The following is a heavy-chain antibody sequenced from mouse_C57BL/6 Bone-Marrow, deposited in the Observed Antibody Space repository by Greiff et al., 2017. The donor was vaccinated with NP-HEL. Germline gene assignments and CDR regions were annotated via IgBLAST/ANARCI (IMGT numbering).Heavy chain of an antibody. CDR2: INYDGSST. V-gene: IGHV5-16*01. Sequence: EVKLVESEGGLVQPGSSMKLSCTASGFTFSDYYMAWVRQVPEKGLEWVANINYDGSSTYYLDSLKSRFIISRDNAKNILYLQMSSLKSEDTATYYCAREIGYYFDYWGQGTTLTVSS. J-gene: IGHJ2*01. CDR1: GFTFSDYY. CDR3: AREIGYYFDY.